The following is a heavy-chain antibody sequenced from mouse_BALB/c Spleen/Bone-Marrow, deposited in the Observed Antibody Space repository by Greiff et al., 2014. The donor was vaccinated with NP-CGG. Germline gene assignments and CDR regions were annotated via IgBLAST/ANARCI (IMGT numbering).Heavy chain of an antibody. V-gene: IGHV14-3*02. D-gene: IGHD1-1*01. CDR3: ATYYYGSSLFAY. Sequence: EVQLQQSGAELVKPGASVKLSCTASGFNIKNTYIHWVKQRPEQGLEWIGRIDPANVNTKYDPKFQGKATITEDTSSNTAYLQLSSRTSEDTAVYYGATYYYGSSLFAYWGQGTLVTVSA. CDR2: IDPANVNT. J-gene: IGHJ3*01. CDR1: GFNIKNTY.